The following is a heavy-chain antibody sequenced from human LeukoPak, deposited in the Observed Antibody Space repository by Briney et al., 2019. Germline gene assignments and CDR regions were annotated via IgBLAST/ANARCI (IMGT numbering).Heavy chain of an antibody. Sequence: SETLSLTCTVSGGSISSYYWSWIRQPPGKGLEWIGYIYYSGSTNYNPSLKSRVTISVDTSKNQFSLKLSSVTAADTAVYYCARGYCSGGSCKLGYYYYYMDVWGKGTTVTVSS. CDR1: GGSISSYY. CDR2: IYYSGST. D-gene: IGHD2-15*01. V-gene: IGHV4-59*01. CDR3: ARGYCSGGSCKLGYYYYYMDV. J-gene: IGHJ6*03.